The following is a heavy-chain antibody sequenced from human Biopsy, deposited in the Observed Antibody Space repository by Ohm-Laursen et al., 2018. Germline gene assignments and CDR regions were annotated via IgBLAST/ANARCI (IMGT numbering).Heavy chain of an antibody. V-gene: IGHV1-46*01. CDR3: ARGPRGLVAITATAYYFDF. Sequence: VASVKVSCKASGYSFTNYYLHWVRQAPGQGLQWMGRINPNNDNTVYAQQFQGRVTMTKDTPTSTVYMDLSSLTFDDSAVYYCARGPRGLVAITATAYYFDFWGRGILVTVSS. CDR1: GYSFTNYY. CDR2: INPNNDNT. J-gene: IGHJ4*02. D-gene: IGHD1-20*01.